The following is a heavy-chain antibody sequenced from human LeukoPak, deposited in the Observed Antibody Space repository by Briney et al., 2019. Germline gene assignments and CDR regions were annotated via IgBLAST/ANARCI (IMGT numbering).Heavy chain of an antibody. V-gene: IGHV1-2*02. CDR3: ARRPPYSGYDQTYYFDY. D-gene: IGHD5-12*01. J-gene: IGHJ4*02. CDR2: INANSGGT. CDR1: GYTFTDYDYY. Sequence: ASVKVSCKASGYTFTDYDYYMHWVRQAPGQGPEWMGYINANSGGTNFAQQFQGRVTMTRDTSISTAYMELSRLRSDDTAVYYCARRPPYSGYDQTYYFDYWGQGTLVTVSS.